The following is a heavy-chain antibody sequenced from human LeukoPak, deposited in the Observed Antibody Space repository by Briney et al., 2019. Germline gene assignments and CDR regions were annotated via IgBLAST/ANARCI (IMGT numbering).Heavy chain of an antibody. V-gene: IGHV4-59*11. CDR2: IYYTGTT. D-gene: IGHD3-10*01. CDR3: ARAGPWQIDP. Sequence: SETLSLTCTVSGVSINSHYWNWIRQPPGKGLEWIGHIYYTGTTTYNPSLKSRVTISVDRSKNHFSLKLKSVTNADTAVYYCARAGPWQIDPWGQGILVTVSS. CDR1: GVSINSHY. J-gene: IGHJ5*02.